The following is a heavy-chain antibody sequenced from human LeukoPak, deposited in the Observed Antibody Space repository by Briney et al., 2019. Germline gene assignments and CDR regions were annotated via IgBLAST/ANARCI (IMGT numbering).Heavy chain of an antibody. D-gene: IGHD3-22*01. CDR3: ARVIGGWDYSGYYYSFDY. CDR2: IYTSGST. Sequence: SETLSLTCTVSGGSISSGSYYWSWIRQPAGKGLEWIGRIYTSGSTNYNPSLKSRVTISVDTSKNQFSLKLSSVTAADTAVYYCARVIGGWDYSGYYYSFDYWGQGTLVTVSS. V-gene: IGHV4-61*02. J-gene: IGHJ4*02. CDR1: GGSISSGSYY.